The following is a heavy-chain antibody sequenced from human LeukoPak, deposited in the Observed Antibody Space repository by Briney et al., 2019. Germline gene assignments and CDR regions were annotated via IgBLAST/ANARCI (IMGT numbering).Heavy chain of an antibody. J-gene: IGHJ4*02. CDR3: ASPGERDYFDY. CDR2: IYTSGST. CDR1: GGSISSYY. D-gene: IGHD7-27*01. Sequence: SETLSLTCTVSGGSISSYYWSWIRQPPGKGLEWIGYIYTSGSTNYNPPPKSRVTISVDTSKNQFSLKLSSVTAADTAVYYCASPGERDYFDYWGQGTLVTVSS. V-gene: IGHV4-4*09.